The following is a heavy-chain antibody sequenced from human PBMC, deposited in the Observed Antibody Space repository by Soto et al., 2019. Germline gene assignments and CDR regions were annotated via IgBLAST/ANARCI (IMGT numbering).Heavy chain of an antibody. D-gene: IGHD3-10*01. CDR3: ARGGLARSNYYYYYYGMDV. CDR2: IYYSGST. J-gene: IGHJ6*02. Sequence: SETLSLTCTVSGVSISSYYWSWIRQPPGKGLEWIGYIYYSGSTNYNPSLKSRVTISVDTSKNQFSLKLSSVTAADTAVYYCARGGLARSNYYYYYYGMDVWGQGTTVTVSS. V-gene: IGHV4-59*01. CDR1: GVSISSYY.